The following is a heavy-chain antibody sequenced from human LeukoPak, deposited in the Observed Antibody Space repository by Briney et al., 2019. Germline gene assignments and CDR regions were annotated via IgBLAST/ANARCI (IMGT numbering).Heavy chain of an antibody. CDR1: GFTFSSYW. Sequence: GGSLRLSCAASGFTFSSYWMSWVRQAPGKGREWGANIKQDGNFTNYLDTVKGRFTISRDNANNSLYLQMSSLRGEDTAIYYCARDADFSSGGGWYDAFDIWGQGTMVTVSS. V-gene: IGHV3-7*01. J-gene: IGHJ3*02. CDR3: ARDADFSSGGGWYDAFDI. CDR2: IKQDGNFT. D-gene: IGHD6-19*01.